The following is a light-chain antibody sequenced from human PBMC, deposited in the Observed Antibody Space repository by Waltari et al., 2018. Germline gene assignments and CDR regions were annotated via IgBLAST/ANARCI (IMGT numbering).Light chain of an antibody. J-gene: IGKJ1*01. CDR3: QQRSNWPPWT. Sequence: DIVLTQSPATLSLSPGERATLSCRASQSVSSYLAWYQQKPGQAPRLLIDDASNRATGIPARFSGSGSGTDFTLTISSLEPEDFAVYYCQQRSNWPPWTFGQGTKVEIK. V-gene: IGKV3-11*01. CDR2: DAS. CDR1: QSVSSY.